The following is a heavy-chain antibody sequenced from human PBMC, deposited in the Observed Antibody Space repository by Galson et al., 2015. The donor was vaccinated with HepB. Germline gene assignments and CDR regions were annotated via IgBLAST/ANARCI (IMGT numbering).Heavy chain of an antibody. D-gene: IGHD6-19*01. CDR3: AKGIAVAGTNDH. CDR1: GGTFSSYA. CDR2: INTNTGNP. V-gene: IGHV7-4-1*02. J-gene: IGHJ4*02. Sequence: SVKVSCKASGGTFSSYAISWVRQAPGQGLEWMGWINTNTGNPTYDQGFTGRFVFSLDTSVSTAYLQISSLKAEDTAVYYCAKGIAVAGTNDHWGQGTLVSVSS.